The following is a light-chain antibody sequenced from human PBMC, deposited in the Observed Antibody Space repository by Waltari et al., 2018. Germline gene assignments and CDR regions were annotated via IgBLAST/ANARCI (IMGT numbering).Light chain of an antibody. CDR3: RPANTFLPS. Sequence: DVQLTQSPSSVCTSVGDRVTLTCRASQAVSSWLAWYQQKPGKAPELLIYGVSKVQGGVPSRFSGSGSGADFALTISSLQPEDSATFCCRPANTFLPSFGGGTKVEIK. J-gene: IGKJ4*01. V-gene: IGKV1-12*01. CDR1: QAVSSW. CDR2: GVS.